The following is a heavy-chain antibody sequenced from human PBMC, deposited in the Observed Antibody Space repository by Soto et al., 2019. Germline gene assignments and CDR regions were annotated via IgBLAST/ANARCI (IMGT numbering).Heavy chain of an antibody. J-gene: IGHJ4*02. CDR2: ILYDGTKK. Sequence: GGSLRLSCAASGFTFNSYGMYWVRQAPGKGLEWVAYILYDGTKKYYAGSVKGRFTISRDNTKNTLYLQMSSLRAEDTAVYYCAKVFYYYDSSGYYYFDYWGQGTLVTVSS. D-gene: IGHD3-22*01. CDR3: AKVFYYYDSSGYYYFDY. V-gene: IGHV3-30*18. CDR1: GFTFNSYG.